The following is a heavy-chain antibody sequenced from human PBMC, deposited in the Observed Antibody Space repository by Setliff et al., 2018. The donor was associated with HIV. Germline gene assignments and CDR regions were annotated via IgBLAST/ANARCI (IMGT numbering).Heavy chain of an antibody. D-gene: IGHD5-12*01. CDR3: ARVQVGGYNFYFDY. Sequence: SETLSLTCTVSGGSIKSYYWGWIRQPPGKGLEWIGSIYYSGSTYYNPSLKSRVTISVDTSKNQFSLKLSSVTAADTAVYYCARVQVGGYNFYFDYWGQGTLVTVSS. CDR2: IYYSGST. J-gene: IGHJ4*02. CDR1: GGSIKSYY. V-gene: IGHV4-39*01.